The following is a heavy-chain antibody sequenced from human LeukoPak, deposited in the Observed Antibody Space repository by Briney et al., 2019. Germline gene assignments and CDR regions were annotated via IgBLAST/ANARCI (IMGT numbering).Heavy chain of an antibody. D-gene: IGHD3-10*02. Sequence: GGSLRLSCAASGFTFDDYTMHWVRQAPGKGLEWVSLISWDGGSTYYADSVKGRFTISRDNSKNSLYLQMNSLGAEDTAVYYCAELGITMTGGVWGKGTTVTISS. J-gene: IGHJ6*04. CDR2: ISWDGGST. CDR3: AELGITMTGGV. V-gene: IGHV3-43*01. CDR1: GFTFDDYT.